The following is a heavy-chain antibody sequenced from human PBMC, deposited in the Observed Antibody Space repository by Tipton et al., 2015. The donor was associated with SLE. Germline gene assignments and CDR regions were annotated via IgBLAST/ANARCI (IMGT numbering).Heavy chain of an antibody. CDR1: GDSVKSRY. CDR3: ARGREWNWSPYYMDV. CDR2: RFHDGNI. J-gene: IGHJ6*03. Sequence: TLSPTCTVSGDSVKSRYWIWVRQPAGRGLEWLAYRFHDGNINYNPSLKTRLTMSVDTSRDQFSLTLNSVTAADTGIYYCARGREWNWSPYYMDVWGKGTTVTVSS. V-gene: IGHV4-59*02. D-gene: IGHD1-1*01.